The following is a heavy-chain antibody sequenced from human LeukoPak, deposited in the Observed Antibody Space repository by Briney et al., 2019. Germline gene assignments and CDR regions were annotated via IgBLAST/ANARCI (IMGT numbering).Heavy chain of an antibody. CDR2: ISYDGSNK. J-gene: IGHJ3*02. D-gene: IGHD3-3*01. V-gene: IGHV3-30*18. CDR3: AKDAFSYNGVFDPSDI. Sequence: GRSLRLSCAASGFTFSSYGMHWVRQAPGKGLEWVAVISYDGSNKYYADSVKGRFTISRDNSKNTLYLQMNSLKAEDTAVYYCAKDAFSYNGVFDPSDIWGQGTMVTVSS. CDR1: GFTFSSYG.